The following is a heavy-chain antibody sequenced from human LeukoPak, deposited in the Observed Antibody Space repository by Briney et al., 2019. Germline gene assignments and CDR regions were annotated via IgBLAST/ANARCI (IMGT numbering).Heavy chain of an antibody. Sequence: GGSLRLSCAASGFTFSKYAMSGVRQAPGKGLAWVSAISGSGGSTYYADSVKGRLTISRDNSKNTLYLQMNSLRAEDTAVYYCAKAKDYYYDSSGYPYYFDYWGQGTLVTVSS. CDR2: ISGSGGST. CDR1: GFTFSKYA. CDR3: AKAKDYYYDSSGYPYYFDY. V-gene: IGHV3-23*01. D-gene: IGHD3-22*01. J-gene: IGHJ4*02.